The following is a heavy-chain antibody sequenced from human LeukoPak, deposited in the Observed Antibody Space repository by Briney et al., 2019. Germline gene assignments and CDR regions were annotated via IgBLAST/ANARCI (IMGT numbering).Heavy chain of an antibody. CDR2: INPSGGST. Sequence: ASVKVSCKASGYTFTSYYMHWVRQAPGQGLEWMGIINPSGGSTSYAQKFQGRVTMTRDTSTSTVYMELSSLSSEDTAVYYCARALTGYPYFDYWGQGTLVTVSS. J-gene: IGHJ4*02. V-gene: IGHV1-46*01. CDR1: GYTFTSYY. CDR3: ARALTGYPYFDY. D-gene: IGHD3-9*01.